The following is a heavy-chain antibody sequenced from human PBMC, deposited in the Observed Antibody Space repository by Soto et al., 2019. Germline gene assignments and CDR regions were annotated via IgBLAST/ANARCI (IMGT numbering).Heavy chain of an antibody. J-gene: IGHJ6*01. CDR2: IDPSDSYT. CDR3: AREGNLEYSSSSSGYYYYYYGMDV. CDR1: GYSFTSYW. V-gene: IGHV5-10-1*01. D-gene: IGHD6-6*01. Sequence: PGESLKISCKGSGYSFTSYWISWVRQMPGKGLEWMGRIDPSDSYTNYSPSFQGHVTISADKSISTAYLQWSSLKASDTAMYYCAREGNLEYSSSSSGYYYYYYGMDVWGPGTSVTVSS.